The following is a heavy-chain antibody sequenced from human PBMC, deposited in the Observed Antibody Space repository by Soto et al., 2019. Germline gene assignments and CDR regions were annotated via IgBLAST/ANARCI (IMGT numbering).Heavy chain of an antibody. CDR3: ATSPSNDYVWGSPPDY. CDR1: GYTFTSYA. CDR2: INAGNGNT. Sequence: QVQLVQSGAEVKKPGASVKVSCKASGYTFTSYAMHWVRQAPGQRLEWMGWINAGNGNTKYSQKFQGRVTITRDTSASTAYMELSSLRSEDTAVYYCATSPSNDYVWGSPPDYWGRGTLVTVSS. D-gene: IGHD3-16*01. V-gene: IGHV1-3*01. J-gene: IGHJ4*02.